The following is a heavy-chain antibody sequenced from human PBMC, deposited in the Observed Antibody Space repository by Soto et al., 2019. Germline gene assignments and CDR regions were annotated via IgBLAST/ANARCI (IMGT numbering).Heavy chain of an antibody. J-gene: IGHJ6*02. D-gene: IGHD3-10*01. CDR2: IYYSGET. CDR3: ARDQDGEFLKGSGMDV. CDR1: GDSISRYY. Sequence: QVQLQESGPGLVKPSETLSLTCTVSGDSISRYYWSWIRLSPGKGLEWIGYIYYSGETNYNPSVKSRVTISVDRTKNQFSLKLSSVTAADTAVYYCARDQDGEFLKGSGMDVWGQGTTVTVSS. V-gene: IGHV4-59*01.